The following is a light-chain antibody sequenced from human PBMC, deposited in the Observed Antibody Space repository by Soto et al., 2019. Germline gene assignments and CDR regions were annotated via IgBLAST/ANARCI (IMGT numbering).Light chain of an antibody. CDR2: GAS. CDR1: QTVGVR. V-gene: IGKV3-15*01. J-gene: IGKJ5*01. CDR3: QQYNNWPIT. Sequence: EVGLKQSPATLSACPGERAALSCRASQTVGVRLAWYQHKPGQAPRLLIYGASTRATGIPARFSGSGSGTEFTLTISSLQSEDFAVYYCQQYNNWPITFGQGTRLEI.